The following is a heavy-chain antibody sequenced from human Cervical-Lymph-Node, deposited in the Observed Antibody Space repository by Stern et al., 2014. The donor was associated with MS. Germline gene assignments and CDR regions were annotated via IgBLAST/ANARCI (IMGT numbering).Heavy chain of an antibody. CDR2: FYSGIST. V-gene: IGHV3-66*01. CDR1: GSTVNSNY. D-gene: IGHD5-24*01. Sequence: AQLVQSGGPLVQPGGSLRLSCAASGSTVNSNYMTWVRQAPGKGLEWVSIFYSGISTYYAESVKGRFSFSIDNSKNTLFLHMNNLRVEDTAMYYCTREMAARRLDPWGQGTLVIVSA. J-gene: IGHJ5*02. CDR3: TREMAARRLDP.